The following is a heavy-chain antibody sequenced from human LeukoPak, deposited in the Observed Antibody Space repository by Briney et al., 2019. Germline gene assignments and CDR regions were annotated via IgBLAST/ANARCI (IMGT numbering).Heavy chain of an antibody. Sequence: KPSETLPLTCTVSGDSISTGSHYWGWIRQPPGKGLEWIGSIYFSGSTYYNPSLKSRVTISVNTSKNQFSLNLSSVTAADTAVYYCARETGTVSWGQGTLVTVSS. V-gene: IGHV4-39*01. CDR1: GDSISTGSHY. J-gene: IGHJ5*02. CDR3: ARETGTVS. D-gene: IGHD3-9*01. CDR2: IYFSGST.